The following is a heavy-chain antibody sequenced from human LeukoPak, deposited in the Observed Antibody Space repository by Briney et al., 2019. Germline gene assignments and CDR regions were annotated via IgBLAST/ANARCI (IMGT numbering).Heavy chain of an antibody. CDR2: ISSSGNTI. V-gene: IGHV3-48*03. Sequence: QPGGSLRLSCAASGFSFSSFEMNWVRQAPGKGLEWVSYISSSGNTIYYADSVKGRFTISRDDAKNSLYLQMNSLRAEDTAVYHCARSFDVWGQGTMVTVSS. CDR3: ARSFDV. CDR1: GFSFSSFE. J-gene: IGHJ3*01.